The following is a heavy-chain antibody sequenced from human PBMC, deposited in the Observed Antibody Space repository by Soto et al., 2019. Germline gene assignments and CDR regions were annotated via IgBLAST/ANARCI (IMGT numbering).Heavy chain of an antibody. V-gene: IGHV4-30-2*01. CDR3: ARDKITGLFDY. CDR2: INHSGST. D-gene: IGHD2-8*02. CDR1: GGSISSGGYS. J-gene: IGHJ4*02. Sequence: SETLSLTCAVSGGSISSGGYSWICIRQPPGTGLEWIGEINHSGSTNYNPSLKSRVTISVDTSKNQFSLKLTSVTAADTAVYYCARDKITGLFDYWGQGTLVTVSS.